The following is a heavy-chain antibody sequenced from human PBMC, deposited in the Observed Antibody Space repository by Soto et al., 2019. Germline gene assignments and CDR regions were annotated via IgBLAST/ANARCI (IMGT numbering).Heavy chain of an antibody. Sequence: ASVKVSCKASGYTFTGYYMHWVRQAPGQGLEWMGWINPNSGGTNYAQKFQGRVTMTRDTSISTAYTELSRLRSDDTAVYYCARHSSSSISSYYYYGMDVWGQGTTVTVCS. J-gene: IGHJ6*02. V-gene: IGHV1-2*02. D-gene: IGHD6-6*01. CDR1: GYTFTGYY. CDR3: ARHSSSSISSYYYYGMDV. CDR2: INPNSGGT.